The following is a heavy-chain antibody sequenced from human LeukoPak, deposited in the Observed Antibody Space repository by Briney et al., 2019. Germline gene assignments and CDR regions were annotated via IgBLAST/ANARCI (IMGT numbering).Heavy chain of an antibody. Sequence: SETLSLTCTVSGGSISGYFWSWIRQPAGKGLEWIGRIYSSGSNNYNPSLKSRVTMSLDTSKNHFSLNLTSVTAADTAVYYCAREPTSGREPTSGRPLDYWGQGTLVTVSS. CDR2: IYSSGSN. CDR3: AREPTSGREPTSGRPLDY. V-gene: IGHV4-4*07. J-gene: IGHJ4*02. D-gene: IGHD5-12*01. CDR1: GGSISGYF.